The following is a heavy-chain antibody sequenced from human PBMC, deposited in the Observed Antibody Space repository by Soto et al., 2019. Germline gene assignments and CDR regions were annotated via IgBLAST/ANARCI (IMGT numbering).Heavy chain of an antibody. CDR2: IYYSGST. J-gene: IGHJ2*01. CDR1: GGSISSGGYY. Sequence: QVQLQESGPGLVKPSQTLSLTCTVSGGSISSGGYYWSWIRQHPGKGLEWIGYIYYSGSTYYNPSLKSRVTISVDTSKNQFSLKLSSVTAAATAVYYCAREGRGPRNWYFDLWGRGTLVTVSS. CDR3: AREGRGPRNWYFDL. V-gene: IGHV4-31*03. D-gene: IGHD6-25*01.